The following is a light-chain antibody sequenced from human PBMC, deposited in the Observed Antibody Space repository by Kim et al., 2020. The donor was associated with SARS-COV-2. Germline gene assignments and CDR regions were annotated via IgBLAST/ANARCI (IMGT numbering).Light chain of an antibody. CDR1: QSLLHSNGRTY. CDR2: LGF. V-gene: IGKV2-28*01. CDR3: MQALHTPLT. J-gene: IGKJ4*01. Sequence: SASISCRSSQSLLHSNGRTYLNWYLQKPGQSPQLLIYLGFNRASGVPDRFSGSGSGTDFTLEISRVEAEDVGVYYCMQALHTPLTFGGGTKVDIK.